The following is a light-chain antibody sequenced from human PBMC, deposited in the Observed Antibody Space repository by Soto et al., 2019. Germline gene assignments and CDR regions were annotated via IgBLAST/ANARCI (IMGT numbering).Light chain of an antibody. V-gene: IGKV3-15*01. CDR3: QQLRMYPST. Sequence: EIVMPQSPATLSVSPGERATPSCRASQRGSSNLAGDQQKPGQAPTVIPHGASTRAIGIPARFSGSGSVTDFALTSTSLQAEDFATYYCQQLRMYPSTFGGGTKVEIK. CDR1: QRGSSN. J-gene: IGKJ4*01. CDR2: GAS.